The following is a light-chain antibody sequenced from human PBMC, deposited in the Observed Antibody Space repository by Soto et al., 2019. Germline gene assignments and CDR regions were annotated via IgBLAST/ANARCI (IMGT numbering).Light chain of an antibody. CDR3: QQYDNWVRPP. CDR2: GAS. Sequence: EIVMTQSPATLSVSPGERATLSCRASQSVSSNLAWYQQKPGQAPRLLIYGASTRATGFPARFSGSGSGTEFPLTISSLQSEDFAIYYCQQYDNWVRPPLGQWTKLEIK. CDR1: QSVSSN. J-gene: IGKJ2*01. V-gene: IGKV3-15*01.